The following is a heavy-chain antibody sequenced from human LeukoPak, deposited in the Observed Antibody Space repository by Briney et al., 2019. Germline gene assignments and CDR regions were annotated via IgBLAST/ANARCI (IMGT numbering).Heavy chain of an antibody. V-gene: IGHV3-48*02. D-gene: IGHD1-26*01. CDR3: ARVGGATAVTMYFEY. Sequence: PGGSLRLSCVVSGITFSGYSMIWVRQAPGKGLEWLSFMTTSGNTIFYAESVKDRFTISRDNAKKSLYLQMNSLRDEDTAVYHCARVGGATAVTMYFEYWGQGTLVTVSS. CDR2: MTTSGNTI. CDR1: GITFSGYS. J-gene: IGHJ4*02.